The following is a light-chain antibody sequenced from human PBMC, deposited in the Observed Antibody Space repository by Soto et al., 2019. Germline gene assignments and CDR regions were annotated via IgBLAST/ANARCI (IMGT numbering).Light chain of an antibody. CDR2: AAS. V-gene: IGKV1-8*01. CDR1: QGISSY. J-gene: IGKJ1*01. CDR3: QQYYSYPLT. Sequence: TQMTQSPSAMSASVGDRVSITCRASQGISSYLAWYQQKPGKAPKLLIYAASTLQSGVPSRFSGSGSGTDFTLTISCLQSEDFATYYCQQYYSYPLTFGQGTKVDIK.